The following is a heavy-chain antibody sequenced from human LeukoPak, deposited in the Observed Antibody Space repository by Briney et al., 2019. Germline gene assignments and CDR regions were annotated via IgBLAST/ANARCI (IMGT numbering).Heavy chain of an antibody. CDR2: INPNSGGT. CDR1: GYTSTGYY. CDR3: ARVDTVVVPTGITWFDP. Sequence: ASVKVYCKASGYTSTGYYIHWVRQAPGQGLEWMGWINPNSGGTNYAQKFQGRVTMSRDTSISTAYMELTRLRSDDTAVYYCARVDTVVVPTGITWFDPWGQGTLVTVSS. J-gene: IGHJ5*02. V-gene: IGHV1-2*02. D-gene: IGHD2-2*02.